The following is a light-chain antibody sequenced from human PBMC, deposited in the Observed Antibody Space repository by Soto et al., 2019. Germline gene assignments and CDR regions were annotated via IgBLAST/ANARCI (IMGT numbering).Light chain of an antibody. Sequence: EIVLTQSPGTLSSSPGERATLSCRASQSVSSSDLAWYQQKTGRAPGLLIYGASSRAPAIPDGLICSGSGRDFTPTISRLEPEEFAVYACQQCPGFGGGNKVEIK. CDR3: QQCPG. CDR2: GAS. J-gene: IGKJ4*01. CDR1: QSVSSSD. V-gene: IGKV3-20*01.